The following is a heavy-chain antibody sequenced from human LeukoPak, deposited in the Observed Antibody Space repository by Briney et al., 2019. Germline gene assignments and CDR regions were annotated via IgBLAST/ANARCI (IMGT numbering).Heavy chain of an antibody. CDR3: ARGDGQDGNFDY. CDR1: GDSIGSGAYY. V-gene: IGHV4-61*08. Sequence: SETLSLTCSVSGDSIGSGAYYWSWIRQPPGKGLEWIGYIYYSGSTNYNPSLKSRVTISVDTSKNQFSLKLSSVTAADTAVYYCARGDGQDGNFDYWGQGTLVTVSS. J-gene: IGHJ4*02. CDR2: IYYSGST. D-gene: IGHD5-24*01.